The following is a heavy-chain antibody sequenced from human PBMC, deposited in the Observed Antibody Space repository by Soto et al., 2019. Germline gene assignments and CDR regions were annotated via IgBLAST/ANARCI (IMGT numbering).Heavy chain of an antibody. CDR3: ARPLGWRDAFDF. D-gene: IGHD6-19*01. Sequence: EVQLVESGGGLVQPGWSLRLSCAGSGFTFNNYWMGWVRQAPGKGLEWVANIKGDGSEEYYVDSVKGRFTISRDNAKNSLYLQMNSLRAEDTAVYFCARPLGWRDAFDFWGQGTMVTVSS. CDR1: GFTFNNYW. J-gene: IGHJ3*01. CDR2: IKGDGSEE. V-gene: IGHV3-7*01.